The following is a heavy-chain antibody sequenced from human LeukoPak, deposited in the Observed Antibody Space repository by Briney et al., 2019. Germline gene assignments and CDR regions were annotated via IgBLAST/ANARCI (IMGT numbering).Heavy chain of an antibody. CDR2: ISSSSSYI. Sequence: GGSLRLSCAASGFTFSSYSVNWVRQAPGKGLEWVSSISSSSSYIYYADSVKGRFTISRDNSKNTLYLQMNSLRAEDTAVYYCAKGRGWEASYYYYYMDVWGKGTTVTISS. CDR1: GFTFSSYS. CDR3: AKGRGWEASYYYYYMDV. V-gene: IGHV3-21*01. D-gene: IGHD1-26*01. J-gene: IGHJ6*03.